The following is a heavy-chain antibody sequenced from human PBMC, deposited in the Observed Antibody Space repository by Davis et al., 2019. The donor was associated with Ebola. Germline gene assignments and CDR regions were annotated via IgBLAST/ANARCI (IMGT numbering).Heavy chain of an antibody. V-gene: IGHV3-73*01. CDR1: GFIFSDSA. CDR3: TRPKGENWFDP. Sequence: GGSLRLSCAASGFIFSDSAVHWVRQASGKGLEWVGRIRTKPNSYATAYAASVKGRFTISRDDSKNTAYLQMNSLKTEDTAVYYCTRPKGENWFDPWGQGTLVTVSS. D-gene: IGHD3-16*01. J-gene: IGHJ5*02. CDR2: IRTKPNSYAT.